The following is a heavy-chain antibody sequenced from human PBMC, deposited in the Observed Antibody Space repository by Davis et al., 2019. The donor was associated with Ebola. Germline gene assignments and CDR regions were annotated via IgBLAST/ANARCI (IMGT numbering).Heavy chain of an antibody. Sequence: LKISCAASGFTFSSYDMHWVRQVTGKGLGWVSAIGTAGDTYYPGSVKGRFTISRENAKNSLYLQMNSLRAGDTAVYYCARAHFGRSSFDYWGQGTLVTVSS. J-gene: IGHJ4*02. V-gene: IGHV3-13*01. CDR2: IGTAGDT. CDR3: ARAHFGRSSFDY. D-gene: IGHD6-6*01. CDR1: GFTFSSYD.